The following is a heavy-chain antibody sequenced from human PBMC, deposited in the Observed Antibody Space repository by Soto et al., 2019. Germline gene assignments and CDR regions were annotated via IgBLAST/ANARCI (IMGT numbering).Heavy chain of an antibody. CDR3: DRVQARWPCFVEYYYCYMDV. V-gene: IGHV1-8*01. CDR2: MNPNSGNR. J-gene: IGHJ6*03. D-gene: IGHD3-16*01. CDR1: GYTCTSYD. Sequence: ATVKVSCKASGYTCTSYDINWVRQATGQGLEWMGWMNPNSGNRGYAQKFQGRVTMTRNTSISTAYMELSSLRSEDTAVYYCDRVQARWPCFVEYYYCYMDVCRKGHTVTVSS.